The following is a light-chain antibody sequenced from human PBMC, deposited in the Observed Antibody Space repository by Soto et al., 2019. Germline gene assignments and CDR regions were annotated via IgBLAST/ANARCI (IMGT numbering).Light chain of an antibody. J-gene: IGKJ1*01. CDR2: DAS. V-gene: IGKV1-5*01. CDR1: QTITTW. CDR3: QQYNSYSRT. Sequence: DIQMTQSPSTLSASVGDRVTITCRASQTITTWLAWYQQKPGRAPKLLIYDASSLESGVPSRFSGGGSGTEFTLTISSLQPDDFATYYCQQYNSYSRTFGRGTKVDIK.